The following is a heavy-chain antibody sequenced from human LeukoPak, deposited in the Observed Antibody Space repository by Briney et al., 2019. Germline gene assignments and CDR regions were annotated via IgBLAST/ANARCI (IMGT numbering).Heavy chain of an antibody. V-gene: IGHV4-39*01. Sequence: SQTLSLTCTVSGGSISSSDSYWDWIRQPPGTGLEWIATVYYSGSTYYNPSLKSRVTVSVDTSKNQFSLKLSSVTAADTAVCYCVIQGKNAAVGLRAFVYWRQGTLVTVSS. CDR3: VIQGKNAAVGLRAFVY. J-gene: IGHJ4*02. CDR2: VYYSGST. CDR1: GGSISSSDSY. D-gene: IGHD5/OR15-5a*01.